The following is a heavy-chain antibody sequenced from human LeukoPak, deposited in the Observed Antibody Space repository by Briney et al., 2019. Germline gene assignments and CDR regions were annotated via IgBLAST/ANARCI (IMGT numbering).Heavy chain of an antibody. D-gene: IGHD2/OR15-2a*01. CDR1: GGSISSGDYC. CDR2: IYYSGST. Sequence: SETLSLTCTVSGGSISSGDYCWSWIRQHPGKGLEWIGYIYYSGSTYYNPSLKSRVTISVDTSKNQFSLKLSSVTAADTAVYYCAKGGSTNFYYGDVWGQGTTVTVSS. V-gene: IGHV4-31*03. CDR3: AKGGSTNFYYGDV. J-gene: IGHJ6*02.